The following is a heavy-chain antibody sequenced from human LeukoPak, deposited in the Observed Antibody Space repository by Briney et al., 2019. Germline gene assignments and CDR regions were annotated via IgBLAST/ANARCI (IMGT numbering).Heavy chain of an antibody. D-gene: IGHD2/OR15-2a*01. CDR3: AKYFYDYSYYGMDV. V-gene: IGHV3-23*01. J-gene: IGHJ6*02. CDR2: ISGSGHNT. Sequence: GGSLRLSCAASGFTFSNFAMSWVRQAPGKGLEWVSAISGSGHNTYYADSVKGRFTISRDNSKNTLYLQMNSLRVEDTAVYYCAKYFYDYSYYGMDVWGQGTTVTVSS. CDR1: GFTFSNFA.